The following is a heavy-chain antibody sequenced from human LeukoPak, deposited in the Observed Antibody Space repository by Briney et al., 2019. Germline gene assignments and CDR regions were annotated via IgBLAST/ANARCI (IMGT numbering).Heavy chain of an antibody. CDR2: INHSGST. Sequence: SETLSLTCAFYGGSFSSYYWTWIRQPPGKGLEWIGEINHSGSTNYNPSLESRVIILIDTSKNPFSLQLGSVTAADTAVYYCARNHNWNFDYWGQGSLVPVSS. CDR3: ARNHNWNFDY. CDR1: GGSFSSYY. D-gene: IGHD1-20*01. V-gene: IGHV4-34*01. J-gene: IGHJ4*02.